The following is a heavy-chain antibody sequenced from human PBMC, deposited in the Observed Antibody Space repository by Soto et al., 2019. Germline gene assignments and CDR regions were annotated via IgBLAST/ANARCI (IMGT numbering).Heavy chain of an antibody. CDR3: ARDRGITFLGVVSHSCYWVYYFDY. J-gene: IGHJ4*02. CDR1: GGTFSSYA. Sequence: SVKVSCKASGGTFSSYAISWVRQAPGQELEWMGGIIPIFGTANYAQKFQGRVTITADESTSTAYMELSSLRSEDTAVYYCARDRGITFLGVVSHSCYWVYYFDYWGQETLVTVSS. CDR2: IIPIFGTA. D-gene: IGHD3-3*01. V-gene: IGHV1-69*13.